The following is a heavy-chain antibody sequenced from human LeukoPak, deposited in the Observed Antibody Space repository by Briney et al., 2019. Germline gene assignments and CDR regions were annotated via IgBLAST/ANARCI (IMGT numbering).Heavy chain of an antibody. Sequence: GGSLRLSCAASGFTFRNYGMHWVRQAPGKGLEWVALIWYDGSNKYYTDSVKGRFTISRDNSKNMLYLQMNSPRTEDTAVYYCATLRSDSSGWYYFDYWGQGTLVTVSS. V-gene: IGHV3-30*02. CDR3: ATLRSDSSGWYYFDY. CDR2: IWYDGSNK. D-gene: IGHD6-19*01. CDR1: GFTFRNYG. J-gene: IGHJ4*02.